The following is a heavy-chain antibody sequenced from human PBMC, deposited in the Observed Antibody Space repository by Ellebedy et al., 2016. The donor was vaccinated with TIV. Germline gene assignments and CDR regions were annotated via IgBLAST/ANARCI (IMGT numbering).Heavy chain of an antibody. D-gene: IGHD3-16*02. CDR1: GYTFTSYG. Sequence: AASVKVSCKASGYTFTSYGISWVRQARGKGLEWMGWINPYNGKTNYVQKLQDRVTMTTDTSTSTAYMELRSLRSDDAAVYYCARDGPWGYHWFDPWGQGTLVTVSS. CDR3: ARDGPWGYHWFDP. CDR2: INPYNGKT. V-gene: IGHV1-18*01. J-gene: IGHJ5*02.